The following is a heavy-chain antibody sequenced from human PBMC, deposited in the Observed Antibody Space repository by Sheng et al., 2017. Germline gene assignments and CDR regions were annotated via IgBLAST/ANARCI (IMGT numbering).Heavy chain of an antibody. J-gene: IGHJ4*02. CDR3: ARLRGDSGSYFDY. D-gene: IGHD1-26*01. Sequence: QVQLVQSGAEVKKPGSSVKVSCKASGGTFSNYAITWVRQAPGQGLEWMGRIIPIFGTANYAQKFQGRVTITADESTNTAYMEVRSLRSEDTAVYYCARLRGDSGSYFDYWGQGTLVTVSS. CDR1: GGTFSNYA. CDR2: IIPIFGTA. V-gene: IGHV1-69*18.